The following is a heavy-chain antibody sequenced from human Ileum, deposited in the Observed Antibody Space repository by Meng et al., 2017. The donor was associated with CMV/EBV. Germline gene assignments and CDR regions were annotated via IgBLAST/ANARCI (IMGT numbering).Heavy chain of an antibody. CDR3: ATFYRPKRALEY. Sequence: LRLSCTVSGGSINKGGFYWSWLRHHPTRGLEWIGYIFYSGATYYNRSLQSRLAMSVNTSKNQFSLNLSSVTAADTAVYFCATFYRPKRALEYWGQGIPVTVSS. V-gene: IGHV4-31*03. CDR2: IFYSGAT. D-gene: IGHD4-11*01. CDR1: GGSINKGGFY. J-gene: IGHJ4*02.